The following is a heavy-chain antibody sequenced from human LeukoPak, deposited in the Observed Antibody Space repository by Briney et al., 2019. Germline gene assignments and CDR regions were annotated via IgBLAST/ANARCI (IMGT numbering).Heavy chain of an antibody. D-gene: IGHD2-2*01. CDR2: IYYSGST. CDR1: GGSISSYY. CDR3: ARRHCSSTSCYLPKYYFDY. V-gene: IGHV4-59*12. Sequence: PSETLSLTCTVSGGSISSYYWSWIRQPPGKGLEWIGYIYYSGSTNYNPSLKSRVTISVDTSKNQFSLKLSSVTAADTAVYYCARRHCSSTSCYLPKYYFDYWGQGTLVTVSP. J-gene: IGHJ4*02.